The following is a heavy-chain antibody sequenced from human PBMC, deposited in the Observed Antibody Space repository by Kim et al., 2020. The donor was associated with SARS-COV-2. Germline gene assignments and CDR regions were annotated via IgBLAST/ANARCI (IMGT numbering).Heavy chain of an antibody. J-gene: IGHJ4*02. D-gene: IGHD5-18*01. CDR3: ASEGDSGYSFPQLDY. V-gene: IGHV4-39*01. Sequence: PHLTRRVAISVDTSKNQFSLKLSAVTAADTAVYYCASEGDSGYSFPQLDYWGQGTLVTVSS.